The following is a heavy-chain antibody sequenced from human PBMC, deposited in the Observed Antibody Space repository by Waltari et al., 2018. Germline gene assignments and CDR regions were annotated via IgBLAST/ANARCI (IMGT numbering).Heavy chain of an antibody. CDR1: GGSISSSSYY. J-gene: IGHJ4*02. D-gene: IGHD3-3*01. CDR3: ARALMGGYYFDY. CDR2: MSYSGST. Sequence: QLQLQESGPGLVKPSETLSLTCTVSGGSISSSSYYWGWIRQPPGKGLEWIGSMSYSGSTYYNPSLKRRVTISVDTSKNQFSLKLSSVTAADTAVYYCARALMGGYYFDYWGQGTLVTVSS. V-gene: IGHV4-39*01.